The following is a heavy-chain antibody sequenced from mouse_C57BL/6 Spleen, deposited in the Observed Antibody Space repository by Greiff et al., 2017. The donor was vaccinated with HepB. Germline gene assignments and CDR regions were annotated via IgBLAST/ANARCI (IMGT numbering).Heavy chain of an antibody. CDR3: ARGYDYDGYAMDY. CDR2: ISYDGSN. CDR1: GYSITSGYY. D-gene: IGHD2-4*01. V-gene: IGHV3-6*01. J-gene: IGHJ4*01. Sequence: ESGPGLVKPSQSLSLTCSVTGYSITSGYYWNWIRQFPGNKLEWMGYISYDGSNNYNPSLKNRISITRDTSKNQFFLKLNSVTTEDTATYYCARGYDYDGYAMDYWGQGTSVTVSS.